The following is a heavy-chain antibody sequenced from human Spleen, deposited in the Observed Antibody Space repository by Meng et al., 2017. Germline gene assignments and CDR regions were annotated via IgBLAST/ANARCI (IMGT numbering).Heavy chain of an antibody. J-gene: IGHJ4*02. D-gene: IGHD3-10*01. V-gene: IGHV3-30-3*01. CDR1: GFNFSRYA. CDR3: ARGELSASGTYYNKLDY. CDR2: ISYDGSNK. Sequence: VQLVESGGGVVQPGRSLRLSCAAAGFNFSRYAMHWVRQAPGEGLEWVSVISYDGSNKYYADSVKGRFTISRDNSKNTLSLQVNSLRAEDTAVYYCARGELSASGTYYNKLDYWGQGALVTVSS.